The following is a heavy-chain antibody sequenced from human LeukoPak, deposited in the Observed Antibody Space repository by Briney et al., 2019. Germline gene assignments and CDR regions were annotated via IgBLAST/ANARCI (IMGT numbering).Heavy chain of an antibody. CDR1: GGSFSGYY. D-gene: IGHD2-21*02. Sequence: SETLSLTCAVYGGSFSGYYWSWIRQPPGKGLEWIGEINHSGSTNYNPSLKRRGSISVATSKNQFSLKLSSVTTADTAAYYCLRGLLCYCGGDCYPTLGDAFDIWGQGTMVTVSS. J-gene: IGHJ3*02. CDR2: INHSGST. V-gene: IGHV4-34*01. CDR3: LRGLLCYCGGDCYPTLGDAFDI.